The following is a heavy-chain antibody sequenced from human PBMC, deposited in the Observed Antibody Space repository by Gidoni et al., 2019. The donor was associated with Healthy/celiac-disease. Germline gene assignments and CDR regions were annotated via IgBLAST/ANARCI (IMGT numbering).Heavy chain of an antibody. CDR1: AYTFTISG. J-gene: IGHJ6*02. CDR3: ARDYLADSSSWYSYYYGMDV. Sequence: QFQLVQSGAEVKKPGASVMVSCRASAYTFTISGISWVRQAPGQGLEWMGWNSAYKRNTNYAQKRQGRVTMTTDTSTSTAYMELRSLRSDDTAVYYCARDYLADSSSWYSYYYGMDVWGQGTTVTVSS. D-gene: IGHD6-13*01. CDR2: NSAYKRNT. V-gene: IGHV1-18*01.